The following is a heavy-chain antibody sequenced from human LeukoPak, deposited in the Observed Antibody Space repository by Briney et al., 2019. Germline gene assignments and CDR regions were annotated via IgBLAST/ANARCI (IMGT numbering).Heavy chain of an antibody. CDR1: GFTFSSYS. V-gene: IGHV3-48*01. J-gene: IGHJ3*02. CDR2: ISSSSSTI. CDR3: ARDSLPPDI. Sequence: GGSLRLSCAASGFTFSSYSMNWVRQAPGKRLEWVSYISSSSSTIYYADSVKGRFTISRDNAKNSLYLQMNSLRAEDTAVYYCARDSLPPDIWGQGTMVTVSS.